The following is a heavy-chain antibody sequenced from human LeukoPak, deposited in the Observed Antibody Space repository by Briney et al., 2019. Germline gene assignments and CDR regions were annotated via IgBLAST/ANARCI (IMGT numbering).Heavy chain of an antibody. V-gene: IGHV3-7*01. D-gene: IGHD5-12*01. J-gene: IGHJ6*02. CDR3: ARTNIVATSRFFYYYYGMDV. CDR1: GFTFSSYW. CDR2: IKQDGSEK. Sequence: GGSLRLSCAASGFTFSSYWMSWVRQAPGKGLEWVASIKQDGSEKYYVDSVKGRFTISRDNAKNSLYLQMNSLRAEDTAVYYCARTNIVATSRFFYYYYGMDVWGQGTTVTVSS.